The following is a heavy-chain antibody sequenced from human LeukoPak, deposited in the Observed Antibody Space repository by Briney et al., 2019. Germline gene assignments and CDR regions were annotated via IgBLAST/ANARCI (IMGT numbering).Heavy chain of an antibody. CDR2: ISSSSSYR. D-gene: IGHD2-2*01. CDR3: ARSSCGSTSCYDDY. V-gene: IGHV3-21*01. CDR1: GFTFSSYA. J-gene: IGHJ4*02. Sequence: PGGSLRLSCAASGFTFSSYAMNWVRQAPGKGLEWVSSISSSSSYRYYADSVKGRFTVSRDNAKNSLYLQMNSLRAEDTAVYYCARSSCGSTSCYDDYWGQGTLVTVSS.